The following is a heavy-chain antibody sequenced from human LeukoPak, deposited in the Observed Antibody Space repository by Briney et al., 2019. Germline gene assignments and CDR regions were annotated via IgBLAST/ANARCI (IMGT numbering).Heavy chain of an antibody. CDR1: GFTFSNYA. CDR3: AKEVDCSSTSCYPDY. CDR2: ISGSGGST. Sequence: GGSLRLSCAASGFTFSNYAMSWVRQAPGKGLEWGSAISGSGGSTYYADSVKGRFTISRDNSKNTLYLQMNSLRAEDTAVYYCAKEVDCSSTSCYPDYWGQGTLVTVSS. J-gene: IGHJ4*02. V-gene: IGHV3-23*01. D-gene: IGHD2-2*01.